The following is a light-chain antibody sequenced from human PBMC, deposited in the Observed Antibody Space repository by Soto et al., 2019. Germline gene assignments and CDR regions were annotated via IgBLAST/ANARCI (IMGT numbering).Light chain of an antibody. Sequence: QSALTQPASVSGSPGQSITISCTGTSSDVGNYNLVSWYQHHPDKAPKLIIYEGTKRPSGISSRFSGSKSGNTASLTISGLQAEDDADYYCCSFAVGAALVFGGGTKLTVL. J-gene: IGLJ2*01. V-gene: IGLV2-23*01. CDR2: EGT. CDR3: CSFAVGAALV. CDR1: SSDVGNYNL.